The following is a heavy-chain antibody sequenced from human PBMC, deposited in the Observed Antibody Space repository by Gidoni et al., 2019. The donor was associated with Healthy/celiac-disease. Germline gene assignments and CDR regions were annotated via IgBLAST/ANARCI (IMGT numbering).Heavy chain of an antibody. V-gene: IGHV3-23*01. Sequence: EVQLLESGGGLVQPGGSLRLSCAASGFTFRSYAMSWVRQAPGKGLGWVSAISGSGGSTYYADSVKGRFTISRDNSKNTLYLQMNSLRAEDTAVYYCAKDSNYPYDFWSGYSRTFSGCDYWGQGTLVTVSS. CDR3: AKDSNYPYDFWSGYSRTFSGCDY. CDR2: ISGSGGST. D-gene: IGHD3-3*01. CDR1: GFTFRSYA. J-gene: IGHJ4*02.